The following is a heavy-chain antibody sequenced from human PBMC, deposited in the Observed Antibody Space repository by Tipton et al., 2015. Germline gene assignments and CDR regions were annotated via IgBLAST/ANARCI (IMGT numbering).Heavy chain of an antibody. CDR3: VKGVWEMPGNYFDS. CDR2: IDWSSGSI. CDR1: GFTFSSYA. J-gene: IGHJ4*02. V-gene: IGHV3-9*01. Sequence: RSLRLSCAASGFTFSSYAMSWVRQAPGKGLEWVSGIDWSSGSIGYADSVKGRFGISRDNAQRSLYLQMNSLRPEDTAFYHCVKGVWEMPGNYFDSWGPGTLVTASS. D-gene: IGHD1-26*01.